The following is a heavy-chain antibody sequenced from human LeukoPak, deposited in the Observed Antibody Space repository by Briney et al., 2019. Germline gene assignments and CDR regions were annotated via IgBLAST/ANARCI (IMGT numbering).Heavy chain of an antibody. J-gene: IGHJ4*02. CDR2: IYWNDDN. Sequence: KESGPTLVKPTQTLTLTCTFSGFSLSTSGVGVGWIRQPPGKALEWLALIYWNDDNRYSPSLKNRLTITKDTSKNQVVLKMTNMDPVDTATYYCAHYGDYRFMYYFDQWGQGTLVTVSS. V-gene: IGHV2-5*01. CDR3: AHYGDYRFMYYFDQ. CDR1: GFSLSTSGVG. D-gene: IGHD4-17*01.